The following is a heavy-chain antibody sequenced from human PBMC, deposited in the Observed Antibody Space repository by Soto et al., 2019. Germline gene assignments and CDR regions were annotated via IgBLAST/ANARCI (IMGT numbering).Heavy chain of an antibody. D-gene: IGHD4-17*01. CDR3: ATVLRRLYYYYGMDV. V-gene: IGHV3-30-3*01. Sequence: PGGSLRLSCAASGFTFSSYAMHWVRQAPGKGLEWVAVISYDGSNKYYADSVKGRFTISRDNSKNTLYLQMNSLRAEDTAVYYCATVLRRLYYYYGMDVWGQETTVTVSS. CDR1: GFTFSSYA. CDR2: ISYDGSNK. J-gene: IGHJ6*02.